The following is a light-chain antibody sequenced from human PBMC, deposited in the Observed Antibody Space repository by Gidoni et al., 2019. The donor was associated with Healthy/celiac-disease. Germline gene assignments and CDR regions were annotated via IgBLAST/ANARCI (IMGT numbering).Light chain of an antibody. CDR1: QSVSSSY. J-gene: IGKJ1*01. CDR2: GAS. V-gene: IGKV3-20*01. CDR3: QQYGSSPGWT. Sequence: EIVLTPSPGTLSLSPGERATLSCRASQSVSSSYLAWYQQKPGQAPRLLIYGASSRATGIPDRFCGSGSGTDFTLTISRLEPEDFAVYYCQQYGSSPGWTFGQGTKVEIK.